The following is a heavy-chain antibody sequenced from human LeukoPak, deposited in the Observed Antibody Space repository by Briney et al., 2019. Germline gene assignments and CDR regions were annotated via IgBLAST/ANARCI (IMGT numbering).Heavy chain of an antibody. Sequence: GGSLSLSCELSGFSVCSSFLTWVRQALGNGLEWVSVIYGRGSTYYADSVKGRLTISRESSRNTLFLQMNSLSGEDTARYYFARPGGHQPNDYWYLDLWGQGTPVTVSS. CDR2: IYGRGST. CDR1: GFSVCSSF. CDR3: ARPGGHQPNDYWYLDL. D-gene: IGHD1-1*01. J-gene: IGHJ2*01. V-gene: IGHV3-66*01.